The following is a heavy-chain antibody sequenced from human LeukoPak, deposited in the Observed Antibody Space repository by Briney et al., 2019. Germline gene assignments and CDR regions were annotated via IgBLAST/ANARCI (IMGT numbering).Heavy chain of an antibody. V-gene: IGHV4-34*01. CDR2: INHSGST. D-gene: IGHD3-10*01. J-gene: IGHJ4*02. CDR1: GGSFSGYY. CDR3: ARFTMVRGVMPGFDY. Sequence: SETLSLTCAVYGGSFSGYYWSWIRQPPGKGLERIGEINHSGSTNYNPSLKSRVTISVDTSKNQFSLKLSSVTAADTAVYYCARFTMVRGVMPGFDYWGQGTLVTVSS.